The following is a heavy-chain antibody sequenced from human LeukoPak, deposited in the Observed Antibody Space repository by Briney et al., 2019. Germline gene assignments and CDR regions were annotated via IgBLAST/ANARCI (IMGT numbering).Heavy chain of an antibody. Sequence: GGSLRLSCAASGFTFSIYAMHWVRQAPGKGLEWVAVISKDGTKTYYADSVKGRITTSRDNSKNTLYLQMNSLRAEDTAVYYCARNPYGDYYFDRWGQGTLVTVSS. CDR1: GFTFSIYA. J-gene: IGHJ4*02. CDR3: ARNPYGDYYFDR. D-gene: IGHD4-17*01. CDR2: ISKDGTKT. V-gene: IGHV3-30-3*01.